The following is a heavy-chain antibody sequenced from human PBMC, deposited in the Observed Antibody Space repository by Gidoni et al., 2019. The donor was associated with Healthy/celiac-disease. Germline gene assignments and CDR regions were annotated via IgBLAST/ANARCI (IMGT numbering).Heavy chain of an antibody. CDR3: ARERGPQFLDAFDI. D-gene: IGHD3-10*01. Sequence: QVQLVQSGAEVKKPGSSVKVSCKASGGTFSNYAISWVRQAPGQVLEWMGGIIPSFDIANYAQKFYGRVTITADESTSAAYMELSSLRSEDTAVYYCARERGPQFLDAFDIWGQGTMVTVSS. CDR2: IIPSFDIA. V-gene: IGHV1-69*01. CDR1: GGTFSNYA. J-gene: IGHJ3*02.